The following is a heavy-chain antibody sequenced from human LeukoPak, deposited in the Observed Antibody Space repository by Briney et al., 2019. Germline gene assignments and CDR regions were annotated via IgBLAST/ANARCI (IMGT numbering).Heavy chain of an antibody. CDR1: GGSISSYY. CDR2: IYYSGST. J-gene: IGHJ5*02. V-gene: IGHV4-59*01. Sequence: SVTLSLTCTVSGGSISSYYWSWIRQPPGKGLEWIGYIYYSGSTNYNPSLKSRVTISVDTSKNQFSLKLSSVTAADTAVYYCARAQRGYCSSTSCYYAWFDPWGQGTLVTVSS. D-gene: IGHD2-2*01. CDR3: ARAQRGYCSSTSCYYAWFDP.